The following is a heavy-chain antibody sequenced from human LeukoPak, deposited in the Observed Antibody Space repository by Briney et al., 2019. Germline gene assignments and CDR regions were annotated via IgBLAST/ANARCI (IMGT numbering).Heavy chain of an antibody. CDR3: SRSIVGVRKRNDY. J-gene: IGHJ4*02. D-gene: IGHD1-26*01. CDR1: GYTFTSYD. Sequence: ASVKVSCKASGYTFTSYDIFWVRQASGQGLESRGWMNPNSGHTGYAQKFQGRVTMTRTTSISTAYMELTSLTSEDSAVYYCSRSIVGVRKRNDYWGQGTLVTVSS. CDR2: MNPNSGHT. V-gene: IGHV1-8*01.